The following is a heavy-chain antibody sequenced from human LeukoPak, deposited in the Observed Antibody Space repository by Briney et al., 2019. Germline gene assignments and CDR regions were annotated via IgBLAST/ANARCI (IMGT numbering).Heavy chain of an antibody. CDR2: INPNSGGT. CDR3: AQSRYSYGYAGY. V-gene: IGHV1-2*02. J-gene: IGHJ4*02. D-gene: IGHD5-18*01. Sequence: ASVKVSCKASGYTFTGYYMHWVRQAPGQGLEWMGWINPNSGGTNYAQKFQGRVTMTRDTSISTAYMELSRLRSDDTAVYYCAQSRYSYGYAGYWGQGTLVTVSS. CDR1: GYTFTGYY.